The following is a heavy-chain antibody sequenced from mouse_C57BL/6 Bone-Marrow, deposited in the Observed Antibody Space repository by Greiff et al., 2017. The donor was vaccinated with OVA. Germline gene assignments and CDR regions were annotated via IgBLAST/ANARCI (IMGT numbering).Heavy chain of an antibody. Sequence: EVQVVESGGDLVKPGGSLKLSCAASGFTFSSYGMSWVRQTPDKRLEWVATISSGGSYTYYPDSVKGRFTISRDNAKNTLYLQMSSLKSEDTAMYYCARQPLLRYFDVWGTGTTVTVSS. D-gene: IGHD2-1*01. CDR1: GFTFSSYG. J-gene: IGHJ1*03. CDR3: ARQPLLRYFDV. CDR2: ISSGGSYT. V-gene: IGHV5-6*01.